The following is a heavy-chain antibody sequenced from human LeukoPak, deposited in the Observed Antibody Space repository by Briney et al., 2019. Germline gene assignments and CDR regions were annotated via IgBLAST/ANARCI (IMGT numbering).Heavy chain of an antibody. CDR2: ISGSGGST. J-gene: IGHJ5*02. V-gene: IGHV3-23*01. CDR3: AKDHNARGSGYYYSWFDP. Sequence: PGGSLRLSCAASGFTFSSYAMSWVRQAPGKGLEWVSAISGSGGSTYYADSVKGRFTISRDNSKNTLYLQMNSLRAEDTAVYYCAKDHNARGSGYYYSWFDPWGQGTLVTVSS. CDR1: GFTFSSYA. D-gene: IGHD3-22*01.